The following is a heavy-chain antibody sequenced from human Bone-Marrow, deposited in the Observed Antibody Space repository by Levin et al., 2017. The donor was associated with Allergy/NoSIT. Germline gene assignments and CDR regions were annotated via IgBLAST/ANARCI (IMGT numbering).Heavy chain of an antibody. CDR3: TTGDSSSSTLDY. J-gene: IGHJ4*02. CDR2: IKSKTDGGTT. Sequence: PGGSLRLSCAASGFTFSNAWMSWVRQAPGKGLEWVGRIKSKTDGGTTDYAAPVKGRFTISRDDSKNTLYLQMNSLKTEDTAVYYCTTGDSSSSTLDYWGQGTLVTVSS. D-gene: IGHD6-6*01. CDR1: GFTFSNAW. V-gene: IGHV3-15*01.